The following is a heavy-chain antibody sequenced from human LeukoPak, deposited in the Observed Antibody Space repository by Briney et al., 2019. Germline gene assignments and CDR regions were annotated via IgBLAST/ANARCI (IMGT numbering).Heavy chain of an antibody. J-gene: IGHJ4*02. D-gene: IGHD4-23*01. V-gene: IGHV3-23*01. CDR1: GFTLRSYA. CDR2: ISDGGDGT. CDR3: VRVNYGGNSGYHFDQ. Sequence: PRPSHRLFCEASGFTLRSYAMSSVRHTPGKGLKSVSAISDGGDGTHYGDSVKGRFTISRDNTKNIVFLQLNSLRAQDTAIYYCVRVNYGGNSGYHFDQWGQGTLVTVSS.